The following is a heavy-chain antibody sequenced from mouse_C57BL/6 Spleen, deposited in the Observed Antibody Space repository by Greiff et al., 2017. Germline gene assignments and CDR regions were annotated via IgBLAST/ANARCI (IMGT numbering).Heavy chain of an antibody. D-gene: IGHD1-1*01. V-gene: IGHV1-69*01. Sequence: VQLQQPGAELVMPGASVKLSCKASGYTFTSYWMHWVKQRPGQGLEWIGEIDPSDSYTNYNQKFKGKSTLTVDKSSSTAYMQLSSLTSEDSAVYYCARSSSYVGFAYWGQGTLVTVSA. CDR2: IDPSDSYT. CDR1: GYTFTSYW. J-gene: IGHJ3*01. CDR3: ARSSSYVGFAY.